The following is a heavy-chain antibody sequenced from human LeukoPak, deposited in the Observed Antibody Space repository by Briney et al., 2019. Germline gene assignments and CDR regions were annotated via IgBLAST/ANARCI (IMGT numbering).Heavy chain of an antibody. CDR1: GYTFTSYG. CDR3: ARGEYQLLYYYYYYMDV. D-gene: IGHD2-2*01. CDR2: ISAYNGNT. V-gene: IGHV1-18*01. J-gene: IGHJ6*03. Sequence: GASVKVSCKASGYTFTSYGISWVRQAPGQGLEWMGWISAYNGNTNYAQKLQGRVTMTTDTSTSTAYMELSSLRSEDTAVYYCARGEYQLLYYYYYYMDVWGKGTTVTVSS.